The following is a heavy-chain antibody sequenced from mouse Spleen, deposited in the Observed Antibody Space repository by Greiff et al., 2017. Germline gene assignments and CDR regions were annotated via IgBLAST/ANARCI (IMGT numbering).Heavy chain of an antibody. D-gene: IGHD2-4*01. Sequence: EVKLQQSGPELVKPGASVKISCKASGYTFTDYYMNWVKQSHGKSLEWIGDINPNNGGTSYNQKFKGKATLTVDKSSSTAYMELRSLTSEDSAVYYCARNQIYYDYDNFAYWGQGTLVTGSA. CDR1: GYTFTDYY. V-gene: IGHV1-26*01. CDR3: ARNQIYYDYDNFAY. J-gene: IGHJ3*01. CDR2: INPNNGGT.